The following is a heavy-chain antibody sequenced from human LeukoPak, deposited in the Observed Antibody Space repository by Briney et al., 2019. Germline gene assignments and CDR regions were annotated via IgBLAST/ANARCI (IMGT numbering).Heavy chain of an antibody. V-gene: IGHV1-18*04. J-gene: IGHJ4*02. CDR3: ARGPGIAVAGVFDY. CDR2: ISVHNGHT. D-gene: IGHD6-19*01. Sequence: GASVKVSCKASGYTFTSYVINWVRQAPGQGLEWMGWISVHNGHTNYVQKMQGRVTMTTGTSTNTAYMELRNLTSDDTAVYYCARGPGIAVAGVFDYWGQGSLVTVSS. CDR1: GYTFTSYV.